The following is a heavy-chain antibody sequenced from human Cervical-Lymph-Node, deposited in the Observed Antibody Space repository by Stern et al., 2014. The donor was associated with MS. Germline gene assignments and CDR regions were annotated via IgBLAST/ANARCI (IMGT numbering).Heavy chain of an antibody. D-gene: IGHD6-13*01. J-gene: IGHJ6*02. Sequence: QVQLVQSGAEVKKPGASVKVSCKASGYTFTSYGISWVRQAPGQGLEWMGWISAYNGNTNYAQKLQGRVTMTTDTSTSTAYMELRSLRSDDTAVYYCARRGRYSSSWPYYYYYGMDVWGQGTTVTVSS. CDR3: ARRGRYSSSWPYYYYYGMDV. V-gene: IGHV1-18*01. CDR1: GYTFTSYG. CDR2: ISAYNGNT.